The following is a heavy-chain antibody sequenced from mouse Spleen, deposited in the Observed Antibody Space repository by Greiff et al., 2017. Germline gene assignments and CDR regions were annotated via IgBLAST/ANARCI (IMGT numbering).Heavy chain of an antibody. CDR2: ISSGGGNT. CDR1: GFTFSSYT. D-gene: IGHD2-13*01. J-gene: IGHJ2*01. CDR3: ARHDYGDYDFDY. V-gene: IGHV5-9*04. Sequence: EVKVVESGGGLVKPGGSLKLSCAASGFTFSSYTMSWVRQTPAKRLEWVATISSGGGNTYYPDSVKGRFTISRDNARNTLYLQMSSLRSEDTAMYYCARHDYGDYDFDYWGQGTTLTVSS.